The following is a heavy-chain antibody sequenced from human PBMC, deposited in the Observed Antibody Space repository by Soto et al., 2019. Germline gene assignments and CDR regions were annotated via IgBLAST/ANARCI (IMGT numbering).Heavy chain of an antibody. CDR1: GYSFTYYW. CDR3: ARLRRVSSISGDHYDIDV. CDR2: IYPSDSDT. J-gene: IGHJ6*01. Sequence: ESLKISCKGSGYSFTYYWVGWVRQMPGKGLEWMGVIYPSDSDTRYSPSSQGQVTISADKSISTAYLQWSSLKASDTAMYYCARLRRVSSISGDHYDIDVRGQGTT. D-gene: IGHD2-2*01. V-gene: IGHV5-51*01.